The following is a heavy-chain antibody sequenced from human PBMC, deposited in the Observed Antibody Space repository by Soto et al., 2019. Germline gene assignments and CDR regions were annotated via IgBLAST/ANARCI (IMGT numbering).Heavy chain of an antibody. J-gene: IGHJ1*01. CDR1: GGTFSSYT. Sequence: QVQLVQSGAEVKKPGSSVKVSCKASGGTFSSYTISWVRQAPGQGLEWMGRIIPILGIANYAQKFQGRVTITADKSTSTAYMELSSLRSEDTAVYYCARGPTIEYFQHWGQGTLVTVSS. CDR2: IIPILGIA. CDR3: ARGPTIEYFQH. D-gene: IGHD3-3*01. V-gene: IGHV1-69*02.